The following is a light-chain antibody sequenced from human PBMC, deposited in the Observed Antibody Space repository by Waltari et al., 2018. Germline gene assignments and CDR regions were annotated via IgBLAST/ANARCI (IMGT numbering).Light chain of an antibody. CDR3: QQRGNWPRIT. V-gene: IGKV3-11*01. J-gene: IGKJ5*01. CDR2: DAS. CDR1: QSVSNY. Sequence: EIVLTQSPATLSLSPGERATLSCRASQSVSNYLAWYQQKRGQAPRLLIYDASSRATGIPARFSGSGSGTDFTLTISSLEPEDFALYFCQQRGNWPRITFGQGTRLEIK.